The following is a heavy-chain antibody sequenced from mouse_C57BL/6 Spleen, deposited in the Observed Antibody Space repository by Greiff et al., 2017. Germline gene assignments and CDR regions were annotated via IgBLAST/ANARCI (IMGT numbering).Heavy chain of an antibody. CDR2: IHPKSGST. D-gene: IGHD1-1*01. J-gene: IGHJ1*03. V-gene: IGHV1-64*01. Sequence: QVQLQQPGAELVKPGASVKLSCKASGYTFTSYWMHWVKQRPGQGLEWIGMIHPKSGSTNYNAKFKSKATRTVDKSSSTAYMQLSSLTSEDSAVYYWARPYITTVVAGDWYFDVWGTGATVTVSS. CDR3: ARPYITTVVAGDWYFDV. CDR1: GYTFTSYW.